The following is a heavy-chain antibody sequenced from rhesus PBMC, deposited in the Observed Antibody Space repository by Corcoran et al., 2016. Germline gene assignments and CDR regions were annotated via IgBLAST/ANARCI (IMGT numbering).Heavy chain of an antibody. CDR2: IAGSGGST. D-gene: IGHD6-25*01. J-gene: IGHJ4*01. CDR3: ARGRQLVPYYFDY. Sequence: QLPLQESGPGLVPPSETLSLTCAVSGGSVSSTYWILIRQPPGQGLEWIGRIAGSGGSTDYNPSLKNRVTISIDTSKNQFSLKLSAVTAADTAVYYCARGRQLVPYYFDYWGQGVLVTVSS. CDR1: GGSVSSTY. V-gene: IGHV4-173*01.